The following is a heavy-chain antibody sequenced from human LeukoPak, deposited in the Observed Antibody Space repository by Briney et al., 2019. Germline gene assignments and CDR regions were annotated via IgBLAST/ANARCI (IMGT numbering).Heavy chain of an antibody. CDR2: ISSSGTTI. CDR3: AKDGGTHFDH. J-gene: IGHJ4*02. Sequence: RSGGSLRLSCAASGFTFRTSGTNWVRQAPGKGLEWVSYISSSGTTISYAQSVKGRFTITRDNAQNSLTLHMNTLRADDTAVYYCAKDGGTHFDHWGQGTLVTVSS. V-gene: IGHV3-48*01. CDR1: GFTFRTSG. D-gene: IGHD1-26*01.